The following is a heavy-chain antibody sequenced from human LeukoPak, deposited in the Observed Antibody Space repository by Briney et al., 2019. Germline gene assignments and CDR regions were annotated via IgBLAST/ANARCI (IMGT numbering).Heavy chain of an antibody. J-gene: IGHJ4*02. V-gene: IGHV3-74*01. CDR1: GFTFSSYW. D-gene: IGHD2-2*01. CDR2: INTDGNST. CDR3: AKKLPGVKYFDY. Sequence: GGSLRLSCAASGFTFSSYWMHWVRQAPGKGLVWVSRINTDGNSTYYADSVKGRITISRDNSKNTLYLQMNSLGAEDTAVYYCAKKLPGVKYFDYWGQGTLVTVSS.